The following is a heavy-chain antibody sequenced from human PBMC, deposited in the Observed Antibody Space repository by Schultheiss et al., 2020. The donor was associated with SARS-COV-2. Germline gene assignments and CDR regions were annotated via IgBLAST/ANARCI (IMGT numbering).Heavy chain of an antibody. V-gene: IGHV4-34*01. CDR3: ARVYEQLVVDY. CDR2: INHSGST. CDR1: GGSFSDYY. Sequence: SETLSLTCAVYGGSFSDYYWSWIRQPPGKGLEWIGEINHSGSTNYNPSLKSRVTISVDTSKNQFSLELSSVTAADTAVYYCARVYEQLVVDYWGQGTLVTVSS. D-gene: IGHD6-6*01. J-gene: IGHJ4*02.